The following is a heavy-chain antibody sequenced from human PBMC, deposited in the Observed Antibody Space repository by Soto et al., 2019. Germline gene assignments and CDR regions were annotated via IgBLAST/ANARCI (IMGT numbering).Heavy chain of an antibody. D-gene: IGHD2-8*01. Sequence: PGGSLRLSCAASGFTFRNYGMHWVRQTTGKGLEWVSGIGDIDDPYYADSVKGRFTISREIAKNSLYLQMDGLRAGDSAVYYCARGPLMFRERTYYNRMDVRGQGTTVTVSS. CDR3: ARGPLMFRERTYYNRMDV. CDR1: GFTFRNYG. V-gene: IGHV3-13*05. J-gene: IGHJ6*02. CDR2: IGDIDDP.